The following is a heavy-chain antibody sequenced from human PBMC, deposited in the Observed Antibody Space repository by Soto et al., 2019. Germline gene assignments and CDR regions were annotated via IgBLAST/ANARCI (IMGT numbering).Heavy chain of an antibody. J-gene: IGHJ4*02. D-gene: IGHD5-18*01. CDR2: IYYSGST. V-gene: IGHV4-59*01. Sequence: AETLSLTCTVSGGSISSYYWSWIRQPPGKGLEWIGYIYYSGSTNYNPSLKSRVTISVDTSKNQFSLKLSSVTAADTAVYYCARDLGQLWFDYWGQGTLVTASS. CDR1: GGSISSYY. CDR3: ARDLGQLWFDY.